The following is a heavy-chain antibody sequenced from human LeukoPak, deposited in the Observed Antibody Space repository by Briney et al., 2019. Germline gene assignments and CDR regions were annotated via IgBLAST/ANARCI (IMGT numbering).Heavy chain of an antibody. CDR1: GLTFSTSG. Sequence: GGSLRLSCTPSGLTFSTSGFNWVRQAPGKGLEWVASIGPTGFDKYHADSIKGRFTISRDNANNFLYLQMDSLRAEDTAVYYCATETNGRHYDYWGQGTLLTVSS. D-gene: IGHD1-14*01. CDR3: ATETNGRHYDY. CDR2: IGPTGFDK. V-gene: IGHV3-21*06. J-gene: IGHJ4*02.